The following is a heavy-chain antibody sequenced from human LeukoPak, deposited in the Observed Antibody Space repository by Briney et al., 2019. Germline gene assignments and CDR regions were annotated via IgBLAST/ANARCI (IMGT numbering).Heavy chain of an antibody. CDR2: IRYDVSFK. Sequence: GSLILPCAAAGFTFSSYVMHWVRRAPGKGLEGVAFIRYDVSFKYYADSVKGRFTISRDNSKNTLYLQMNSLRAEDTAVYYCAELAYCGGDCLTDWGQGTQVTVSS. CDR3: AELAYCGGDCLTD. V-gene: IGHV3-30*02. D-gene: IGHD2-21*02. CDR1: GFTFSSYV. J-gene: IGHJ4*02.